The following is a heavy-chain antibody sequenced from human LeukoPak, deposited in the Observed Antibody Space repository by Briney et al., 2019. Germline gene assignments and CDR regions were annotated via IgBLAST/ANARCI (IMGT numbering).Heavy chain of an antibody. V-gene: IGHV1-2*02. CDR3: ARAGAYCGGDCRPPSYYYYYYMDV. CDR1: GYTFTGYY. D-gene: IGHD2-21*02. CDR2: INPNSGGT. Sequence: ASVKVSCKASGYTFTGYYMHWVRQAPGQGLEWMGWINPNSGGTNYAQKFQGRVTMTRDTSISTAYMELSRLRSDDTAVYYCARAGAYCGGDCRPPSYYYYYYMDVWGKGTTVTVSS. J-gene: IGHJ6*03.